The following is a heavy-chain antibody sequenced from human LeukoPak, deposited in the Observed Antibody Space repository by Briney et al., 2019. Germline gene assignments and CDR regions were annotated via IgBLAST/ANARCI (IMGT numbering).Heavy chain of an antibody. Sequence: ASVKVSCKVPGYTLTESSMHWVRQAPGKGLEWMGGFDPEDGETTYAQKFQGRVTMTEDTSTDTAYMELSSLRSEDTAVYYCATLHGDYEYSFDPWGQGVLVTVSS. V-gene: IGHV1-24*01. CDR3: ATLHGDYEYSFDP. CDR1: GYTLTESS. CDR2: FDPEDGET. D-gene: IGHD4-17*01. J-gene: IGHJ5*02.